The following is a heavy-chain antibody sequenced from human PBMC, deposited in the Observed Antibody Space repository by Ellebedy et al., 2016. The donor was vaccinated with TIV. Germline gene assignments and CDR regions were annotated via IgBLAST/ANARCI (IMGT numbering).Heavy chain of an antibody. CDR3: GGGSFYYYGMDV. J-gene: IGHJ6*02. D-gene: IGHD2-15*01. Sequence: AASVKVSCKASGYTFTSYYVHWVRQAPGQGLEWMGIINPSGGNRNYAQKFQGRVTLTRDTSTSTVYMELSSLRSEDTAVYYCGGGSFYYYGMDVWGQGTTVTVSS. CDR2: INPSGGNR. CDR1: GYTFTSYY. V-gene: IGHV1-46*01.